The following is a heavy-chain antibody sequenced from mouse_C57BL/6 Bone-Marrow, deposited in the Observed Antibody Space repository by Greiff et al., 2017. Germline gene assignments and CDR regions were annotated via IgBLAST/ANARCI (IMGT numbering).Heavy chain of an antibody. CDR2: IRNKANGYTT. D-gene: IGHD1-1*01. J-gene: IGHJ3*01. CDR3: SKSYGSRYGLWLAY. CDR1: GFTFTDYY. V-gene: IGHV7-3*01. Sequence: EVKLMESGGGLVQPGGSLRLSCAASGFTFTDYYMSWVRQPPGKALEWFGFIRNKANGYTTEYSASVKGRLTISRDNSQSILYLQMNALRAEESATYYWSKSYGSRYGLWLAYWGQGTLVTVSA.